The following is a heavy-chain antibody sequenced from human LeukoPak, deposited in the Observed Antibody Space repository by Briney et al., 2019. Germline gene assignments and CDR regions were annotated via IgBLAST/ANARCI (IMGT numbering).Heavy chain of an antibody. V-gene: IGHV3-30*04. D-gene: IGHD6-6*01. Sequence: GGSLRLSCAASGFTFSSYAMHWVRQAPGKGLEWVAVISYDGSNKYYADSVKGRFTISRDNSKNTAYLQMNSLKTEDTAVYYCTRQEIAAYDYWGQGTLVTVSS. CDR1: GFTFSSYA. CDR3: TRQEIAAYDY. CDR2: ISYDGSNK. J-gene: IGHJ4*02.